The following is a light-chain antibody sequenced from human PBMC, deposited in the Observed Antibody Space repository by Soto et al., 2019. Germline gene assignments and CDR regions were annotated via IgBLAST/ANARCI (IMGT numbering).Light chain of an antibody. CDR3: QYYNNYCWT. CDR1: QSISSW. J-gene: IGKJ1*01. Sequence: DIQLTQSPSTLSASVGDRVTITCRASQSISSWLAWYQQKPGKAPKFLIYKTSNLESGVPSRCSGSGSGTEFTLTISSLQHDDFATYYCQYYNNYCWTFGQGTKVEIK. V-gene: IGKV1-5*03. CDR2: KTS.